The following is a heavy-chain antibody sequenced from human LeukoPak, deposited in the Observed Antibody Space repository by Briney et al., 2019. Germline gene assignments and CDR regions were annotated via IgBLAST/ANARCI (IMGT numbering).Heavy chain of an antibody. CDR3: AKRERDILTGYFVRAGAFDI. CDR2: ISGSGGST. D-gene: IGHD3-9*01. Sequence: GGSLRLSCAASGFTFSSYAMSWVRQAPGKGLEWVSAISGSGGSTYYADSVKGRFTISRDNSKNTLYLQMNSLRAEDTAVYYCAKRERDILTGYFVRAGAFDIWGQGTMVTVS. J-gene: IGHJ3*02. V-gene: IGHV3-23*01. CDR1: GFTFSSYA.